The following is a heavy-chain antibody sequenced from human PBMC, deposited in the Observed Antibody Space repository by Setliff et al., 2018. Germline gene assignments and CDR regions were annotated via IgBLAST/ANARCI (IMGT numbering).Heavy chain of an antibody. V-gene: IGHV4-31*03. CDR1: GGSISSGGYY. CDR2: IYYSGST. Sequence: SETLSLTCTVSGGSISSGGYYWSWIRQHPGKGLEWIGYIYYSGSTYYNPSLKSRVTISVDTSKNQFSLRLSSVTAAGTAIYYCARARDGIDFDYFDYWGRGTPVTVSS. CDR3: ARARDGIDFDYFDY. J-gene: IGHJ4*02.